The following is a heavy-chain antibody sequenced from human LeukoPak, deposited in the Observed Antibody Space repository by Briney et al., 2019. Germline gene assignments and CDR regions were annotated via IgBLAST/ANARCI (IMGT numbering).Heavy chain of an antibody. Sequence: KPSETLSLTCAVYGGSFSGYYWSWIRQPPGKGLEWIGEINHSGSTNYNPSLKSRVTISVDTSKNQFSLKPSSVTAADTAVYYCARGPRGYSYGVEVYYFDYWGQGTLVTVSS. CDR2: INHSGST. V-gene: IGHV4-34*01. D-gene: IGHD5-18*01. CDR3: ARGPRGYSYGVEVYYFDY. J-gene: IGHJ4*02. CDR1: GGSFSGYY.